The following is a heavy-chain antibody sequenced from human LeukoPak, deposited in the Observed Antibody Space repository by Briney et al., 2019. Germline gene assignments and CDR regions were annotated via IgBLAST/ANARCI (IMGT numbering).Heavy chain of an antibody. CDR1: GGSISSGPYY. J-gene: IGHJ4*02. D-gene: IGHD4-11*01. CDR3: ARGLSGYSNYWYYFDY. CDR2: MYSSGST. Sequence: SQTLSLTCTVSGGSISSGPYYWSWIRQPAGKGLEWIGRMYSSGSTNYNPSLKSRVTISVDTSKNQFSLKLSSVTAADTAVYYCARGLSGYSNYWYYFDYWGQGTLVTASS. V-gene: IGHV4-61*02.